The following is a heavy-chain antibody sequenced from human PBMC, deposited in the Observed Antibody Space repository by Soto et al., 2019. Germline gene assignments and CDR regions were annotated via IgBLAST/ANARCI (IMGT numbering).Heavy chain of an antibody. CDR3: AREGSLVGAMAL. V-gene: IGHV1-2*02. CDR1: GYTFPASY. Sequence: QVQLVQSGAEVKKPGASVKVSCKASGYTFPASYMHWVRQAPGQGLEWMGWTNPNSGGTSYAQKFQGRVSMTRDTSISFAYMETTRLRSDDTAVYYGAREGSLVGAMALWGQGTLVTVPS. D-gene: IGHD1-26*01. J-gene: IGHJ4*02. CDR2: TNPNSGGT.